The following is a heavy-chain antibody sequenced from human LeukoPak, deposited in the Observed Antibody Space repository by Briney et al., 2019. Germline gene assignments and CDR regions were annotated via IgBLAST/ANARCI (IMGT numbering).Heavy chain of an antibody. CDR1: GFTFSSYW. J-gene: IGHJ6*02. V-gene: IGHV3-74*01. CDR2: INSDGSTT. Sequence: GGSLRLSCAASGFTFSSYWMHWVRQAPGKGLVWVSRINSDGSTTNYADSVKGRFTISRDNAKNTLYLQMNSLRAEDTAVYYCAKENYYSGMDVWGQGTTVTVSS. CDR3: AKENYYSGMDV.